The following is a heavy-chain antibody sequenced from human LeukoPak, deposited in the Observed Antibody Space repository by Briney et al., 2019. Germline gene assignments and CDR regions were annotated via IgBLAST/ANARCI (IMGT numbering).Heavy chain of an antibody. D-gene: IGHD1-14*01. CDR3: ARASITYYYYYYMGV. CDR2: IYYSGNT. CDR1: GASINSGDYY. V-gene: IGHV4-61*08. J-gene: IGHJ6*03. Sequence: SETLSLTCTVSGASINSGDYYWTWIRQLPGKGLEWIGCIYYSGNTYYNPSLKSRVTISVDTSKNQFSLKLNSVTAADTAVYYCARASITYYYYYYMGVWGKGTTVTVSS.